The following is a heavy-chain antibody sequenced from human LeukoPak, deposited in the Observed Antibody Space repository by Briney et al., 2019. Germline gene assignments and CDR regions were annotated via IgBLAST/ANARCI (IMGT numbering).Heavy chain of an antibody. CDR3: ARDNSGSYGFAY. CDR2: ISSSSSYI. J-gene: IGHJ4*02. Sequence: GGSLRLSCAASGFTFNTYTMNWVRQAPGKGLEWVSSISSSSSYIYYADSVKGRFTISRDNAKNSLYLQMNSLRAEDTAVYYCARDNSGSYGFAYWGQGTLVTVSS. CDR1: GFTFNTYT. V-gene: IGHV3-21*01. D-gene: IGHD1-26*01.